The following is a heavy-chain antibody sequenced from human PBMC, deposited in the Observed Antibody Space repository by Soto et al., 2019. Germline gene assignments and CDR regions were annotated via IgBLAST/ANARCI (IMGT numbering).Heavy chain of an antibody. J-gene: IGHJ1*01. CDR1: GFTFSSYA. D-gene: IGHD6-19*01. CDR2: ISGSGDST. CDR3: AKGVPGIAVAGTGYFQH. V-gene: IGHV3-23*01. Sequence: EVQLLESGGGLVQPGGSLRLSCAASGFTFSSYAMSWVRQAPGKGLEWVSGISGSGDSTYYADSVKGRFTISRDNSKNXXCLQMNSLSAEDTAVYYCAKGVPGIAVAGTGYFQHWGQGTLVTVSS.